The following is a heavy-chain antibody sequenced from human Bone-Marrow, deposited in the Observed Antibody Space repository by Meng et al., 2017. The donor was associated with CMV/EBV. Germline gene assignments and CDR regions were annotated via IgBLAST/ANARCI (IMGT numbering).Heavy chain of an antibody. CDR2: INHSGST. CDR1: GGSVSSGSYY. J-gene: IGHJ4*02. D-gene: IGHD7-27*01. CDR3: ARASEETGFDY. Sequence: GSLRLSCTVSGGSVSSGSYYWSWIRQPPGKGLEWIGEINHSGSTNYNPSLKSRITISVDTSKNQFSLKLSSVTAADTAVYYCARASEETGFDYWGQGTLVTVSS. V-gene: IGHV4-39*07.